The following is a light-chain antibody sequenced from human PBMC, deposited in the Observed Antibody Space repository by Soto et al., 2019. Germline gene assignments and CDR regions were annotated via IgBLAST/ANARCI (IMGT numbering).Light chain of an antibody. CDR3: QQYASYSRT. Sequence: DIQITHSPSTLSASVGDRVTITCRASQSISSWLAWYQQKPGKAPKLLIYKASTLESGVPSRFSGSGSGTEFTLTISSLQPDDFATYYCQQYASYSRTLGQGTKVDIK. V-gene: IGKV1-5*03. CDR2: KAS. J-gene: IGKJ1*01. CDR1: QSISSW.